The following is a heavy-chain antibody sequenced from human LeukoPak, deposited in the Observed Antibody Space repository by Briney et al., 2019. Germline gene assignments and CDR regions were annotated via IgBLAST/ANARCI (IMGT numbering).Heavy chain of an antibody. Sequence: SETLSLTCTVSGGSISSYYWSWIRQPAGKGLEWIGRIYTSGSTDYNPSLKSRDTMSVDTSKNQFSLKLSSVTAADTAVYYCASGLYSSSWYYFDYWGQGTLVTVSS. CDR1: GGSISSYY. CDR2: IYTSGST. D-gene: IGHD6-13*01. V-gene: IGHV4-4*07. J-gene: IGHJ4*02. CDR3: ASGLYSSSWYYFDY.